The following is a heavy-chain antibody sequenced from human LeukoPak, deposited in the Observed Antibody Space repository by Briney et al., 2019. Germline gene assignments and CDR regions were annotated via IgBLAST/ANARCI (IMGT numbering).Heavy chain of an antibody. D-gene: IGHD3-10*01. CDR1: GFTFRNYV. J-gene: IGHJ4*02. V-gene: IGHV3-30-3*01. Sequence: GGSLRLSCAASGFTFRNYVIHWVRQAPGKGLEWVAVTSSDLNVKLYADSVKGRFTISRDNSRSTLYLQMNSLRPEDTAIYYCAREGYYGSGSPPSLYFDYWGQGTLVTISS. CDR2: TSSDLNVK. CDR3: AREGYYGSGSPPSLYFDY.